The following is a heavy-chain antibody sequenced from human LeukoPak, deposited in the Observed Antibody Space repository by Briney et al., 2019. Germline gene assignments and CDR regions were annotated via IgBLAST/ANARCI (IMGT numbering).Heavy chain of an antibody. CDR1: GYSFTKYW. V-gene: IGHV5-51*01. CDR2: IYPGDSDT. D-gene: IGHD1-7*01. J-gene: IGHJ4*02. Sequence: GESLKISCKGSGYSFTKYWIGWVRQMSGKGLEWMGIIYPGDSDTRYSPSFQGQATMSADKSTSTAYLQWGSLKASDTAMYYCARHDSGNYIWGQGTLVTVSS. CDR3: ARHDSGNYI.